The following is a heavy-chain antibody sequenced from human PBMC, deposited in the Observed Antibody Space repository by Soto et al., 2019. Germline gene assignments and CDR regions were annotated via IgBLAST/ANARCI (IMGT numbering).Heavy chain of an antibody. CDR3: ATDDSSVLEYFDY. D-gene: IGHD3-22*01. CDR1: GLSFSDHY. CDR2: ISSSTFYT. V-gene: IGHV3-11*06. Sequence: QVQLVESGGGLVKPGGSLRLSCAASGLSFSDHYMSWIRQAPGKGLEWVSYISSSTFYTNYADSVKGRFTISRDNAKNSLYLQMNSLRAEDTAVYYCATDDSSVLEYFDYWGQGILVTVSS. J-gene: IGHJ4*02.